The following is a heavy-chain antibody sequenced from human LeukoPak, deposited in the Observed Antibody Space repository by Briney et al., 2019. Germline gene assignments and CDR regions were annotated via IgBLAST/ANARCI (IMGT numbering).Heavy chain of an antibody. J-gene: IGHJ2*01. D-gene: IGHD6-13*01. CDR1: GGSISSSSYY. Sequence: PSETLSLTCTVSGGSISSSSYYWGWIRQPPGKGLEWIGRSYYSGSTYYNPSLKSRVTISVDTSKNQFSLKLSSVTAADTAVYYCARVYYSNSYDYWYFDLWGRGTLVTVSS. V-gene: IGHV4-39*07. CDR3: ARVYYSNSYDYWYFDL. CDR2: SYYSGST.